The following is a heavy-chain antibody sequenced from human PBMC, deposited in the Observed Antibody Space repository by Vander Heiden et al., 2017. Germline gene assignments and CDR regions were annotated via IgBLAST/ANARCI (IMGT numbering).Heavy chain of an antibody. CDR3: ARGRRLHYYGSNWFDP. CDR2: ITHRGST. V-gene: IGHV4-34*01. CDR1: GGSFSGYY. Sequence: QVQLQQWGAGLLKPSETLFLTCGVYGGSFSGYYWSWIRQPPGKGLEWIGEITHRGSTDYNPSLKSRVTISVDTSKDQFSLRVASVTAADTAVYYCARGRRLHYYGSNWFDPWGQGTLVTVPS. J-gene: IGHJ5*02. D-gene: IGHD3-10*01.